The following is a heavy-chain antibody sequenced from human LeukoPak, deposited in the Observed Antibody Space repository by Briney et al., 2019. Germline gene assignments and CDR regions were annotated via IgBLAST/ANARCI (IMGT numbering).Heavy chain of an antibody. J-gene: IGHJ4*02. D-gene: IGHD3-22*01. CDR1: GFTFSDYY. CDR2: ICDSGRTV. Sequence: GGSLRLSCAASGFTFSDYYMSWLRQAPGKGLEWVAYICDSGRTVYYADSVRGRFTISRDNAKNSLYLQMNSLRAEDTALYYCTTLGYHLDSWGQGTLVTVSS. CDR3: TTLGYHLDS. V-gene: IGHV3-11*04.